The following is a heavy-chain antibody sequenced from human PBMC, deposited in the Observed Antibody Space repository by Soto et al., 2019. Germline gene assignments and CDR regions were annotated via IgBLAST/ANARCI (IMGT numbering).Heavy chain of an antibody. D-gene: IGHD7-27*01. V-gene: IGHV5-51*01. CDR1: GYTFTSYW. Sequence: ESLKISCQAPGYTFTSYWIGWVRQMPGKGLEWMGIIYPGDSDTRYSPSFQGQVTMSADKSSRTAFLRWNSLKASDTAIFFCVRSANRAGYIVDYWGQGILVTVSA. J-gene: IGHJ4*02. CDR2: IYPGDSDT. CDR3: VRSANRAGYIVDY.